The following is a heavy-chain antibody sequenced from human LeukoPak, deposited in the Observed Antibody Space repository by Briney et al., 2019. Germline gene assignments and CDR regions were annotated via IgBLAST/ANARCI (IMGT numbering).Heavy chain of an antibody. Sequence: PGGSLRLSCAASGFTVSTYYMTWVRQAPGKGLECVSVIYSGGSTYYADSVKGRFTVSRDNSKNTLYLQMNSLRAEDTAVYYCAKSGYCSGGSCYYYYCMDVWGKGTTVTVSS. CDR3: AKSGYCSGGSCYYYYCMDV. J-gene: IGHJ6*03. CDR1: GFTVSTYY. V-gene: IGHV3-53*01. CDR2: IYSGGST. D-gene: IGHD2-15*01.